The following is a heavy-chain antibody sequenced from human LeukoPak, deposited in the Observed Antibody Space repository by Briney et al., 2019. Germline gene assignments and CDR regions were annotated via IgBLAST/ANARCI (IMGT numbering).Heavy chain of an antibody. V-gene: IGHV3-30*02. CDR3: AGFLSAY. CDR2: IRYDGSNK. CDR1: GFTFSSYA. D-gene: IGHD3-3*01. Sequence: GGSLRLSCAASGFTFSSYAMTWVRQAPGKGLEWVAFIRYDGSNKYYADSVKGRFTISRDNSKNTLYLQMNSLRAEDTAVYYCAGFLSAYWGQGTLVTVSS. J-gene: IGHJ4*02.